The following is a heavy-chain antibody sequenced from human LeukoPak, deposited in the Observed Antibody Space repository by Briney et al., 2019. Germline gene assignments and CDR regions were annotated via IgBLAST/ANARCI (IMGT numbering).Heavy chain of an antibody. CDR3: VLYTYGYPG. CDR1: GGSIRSYF. D-gene: IGHD5-18*01. J-gene: IGHJ4*02. CDR2: IYYSGTT. Sequence: SETLSLTCTVSGGSIRSYFWSWIRQPPGKGLEWIGNIYYSGTTNYNPSLKSRVTISVDTSKNQFSLRLNSVTAADTAVYYCVLYTYGYPGWGQGTLVTVSS. V-gene: IGHV4-59*08.